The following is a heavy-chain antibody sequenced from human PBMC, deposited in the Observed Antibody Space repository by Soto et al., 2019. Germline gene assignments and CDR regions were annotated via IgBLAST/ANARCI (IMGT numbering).Heavy chain of an antibody. Sequence: GGSLRLSCAASGFTVSSNYMSWVRQAPGKGLEWVSVIYSCGSTYYADSVKGRFTISRDNSKNTLYLQMNSLRADDTAVYYCARVRYYYNSSGYYPDAFDIWGQGTMVTVSS. CDR3: ARVRYYYNSSGYYPDAFDI. D-gene: IGHD3-22*01. J-gene: IGHJ3*02. V-gene: IGHV3-53*01. CDR1: GFTVSSNY. CDR2: IYSCGST.